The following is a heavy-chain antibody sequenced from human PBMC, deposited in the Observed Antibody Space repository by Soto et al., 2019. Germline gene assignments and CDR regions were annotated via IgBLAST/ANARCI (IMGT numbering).Heavy chain of an antibody. Sequence: EVQLVESGGGLVQPGGSLRLSCAASGFTFSSYSMNWVRQAPGKGLEWVSYISSSSSTIYYADSVKGRVTSSRDNAKNSLYLQMNSLRAEDTAVYSCAKETVDPWGQGTLVTVSS. V-gene: IGHV3-48*01. CDR2: ISSSSSTI. J-gene: IGHJ5*02. CDR3: AKETVDP. CDR1: GFTFSSYS.